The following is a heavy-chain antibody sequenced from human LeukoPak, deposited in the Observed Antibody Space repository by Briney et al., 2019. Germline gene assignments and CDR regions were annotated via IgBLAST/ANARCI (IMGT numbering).Heavy chain of an antibody. J-gene: IGHJ4*02. CDR3: ARRATTVRENEVDY. CDR2: IYPGDSDT. V-gene: IGHV5-51*01. Sequence: GESLKISCKASGYTFTNYWIGWVRQMPGKGLEWMGIIYPGDSDTRYSPSFQGQVTISADKSISTAYLQWSSLKASDTAMYYCARRATTVRENEVDYWGQGALVTVSS. D-gene: IGHD4-17*01. CDR1: GYTFTNYW.